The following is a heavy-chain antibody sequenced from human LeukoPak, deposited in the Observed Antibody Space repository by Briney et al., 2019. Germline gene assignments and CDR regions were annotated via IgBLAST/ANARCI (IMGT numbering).Heavy chain of an antibody. Sequence: PSETLSLTCTVSAGSITSYYWSWIRQPPGKGLEWIGYIYYSGSTNYNPSLKSRVTISVDTSKKQFYLKLSSVTAADTAVYYCARVVSHYYYYMDVWGKGTTVTISS. CDR3: ARVVSHYYYYMDV. D-gene: IGHD2-21*01. CDR2: IYYSGST. J-gene: IGHJ6*03. CDR1: AGSITSYY. V-gene: IGHV4-59*01.